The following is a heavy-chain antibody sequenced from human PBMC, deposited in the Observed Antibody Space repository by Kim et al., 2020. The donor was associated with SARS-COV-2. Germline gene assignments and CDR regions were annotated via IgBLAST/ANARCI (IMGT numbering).Heavy chain of an antibody. CDR3: AAELSGSYSEGAFDI. CDR2: IVVGSGNT. CDR1: GFTFTSSA. D-gene: IGHD1-26*01. J-gene: IGHJ3*02. V-gene: IGHV1-58*01. Sequence: SVKVSCKASGFTFTSSAVQWVRQARGQRLEWIGWIVVGSGNTNYAQKFQERVTITRDMSTSTAYMELSSLRSEDTAVYYCAAELSGSYSEGAFDIWGQGTMVTVSS.